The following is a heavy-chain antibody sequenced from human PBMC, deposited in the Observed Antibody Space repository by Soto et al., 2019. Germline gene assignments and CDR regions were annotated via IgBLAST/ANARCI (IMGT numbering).Heavy chain of an antibody. CDR2: IYYSGST. CDR1: GGSMNTYY. D-gene: IGHD3-22*01. V-gene: IGHV4-59*08. J-gene: IGHJ4*02. Sequence: SETLSLTCTVSGGSMNTYYWGWFRQPPGKGLEWVGYIYYSGSTTYSPSLKSRVTISLDTSKNQFSLILNSVTAADTAVYYCARLGGYYQAFDHWGKAFLVTVSS. CDR3: ARLGGYYQAFDH.